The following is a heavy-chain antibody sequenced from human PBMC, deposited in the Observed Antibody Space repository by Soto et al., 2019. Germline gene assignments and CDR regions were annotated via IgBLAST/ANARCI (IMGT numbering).Heavy chain of an antibody. Sequence: GLSLRLSCAASGFTFNSYCMHWVLKASGKGLEWVAVISYDGSNKYYADSVNGRFTISRDNSKNMLYLQMNSLRVEDTAVYYCAKGRSRYGSGSYPDYWGQGT. J-gene: IGHJ4*02. V-gene: IGHV3-30*18. CDR3: AKGRSRYGSGSYPDY. CDR1: GFTFNSYC. CDR2: ISYDGSNK. D-gene: IGHD3-10*01.